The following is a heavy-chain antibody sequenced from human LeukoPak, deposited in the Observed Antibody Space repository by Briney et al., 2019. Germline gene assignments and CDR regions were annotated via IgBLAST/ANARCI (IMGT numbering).Heavy chain of an antibody. Sequence: GRSLTLSCAASGFTFSSCAIHWVRQAPGKGLEWVAVITHDGSNKYYADSVKGRFTITRDNSKNTLYLQMNSLRAADTAVYYCAIVVGSGYYISYYFDYWGQETLLTVSS. CDR2: ITHDGSNK. J-gene: IGHJ4*02. D-gene: IGHD3-9*01. CDR1: GFTFSSCA. V-gene: IGHV3-30*04. CDR3: AIVVGSGYYISYYFDY.